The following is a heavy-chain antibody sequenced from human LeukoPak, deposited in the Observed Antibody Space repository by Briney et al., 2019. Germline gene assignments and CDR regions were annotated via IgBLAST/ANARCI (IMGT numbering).Heavy chain of an antibody. Sequence: SETLSLTCAVSGYSISSGYYWGWIRQPPGKGLEWIGSIYHSGSTYYNPSLKSRVTISVDTSKNQFSLKLSSVTAADTAVYYCARLYYGGITFYYYYMDVWGKGTTVTVSS. V-gene: IGHV4-38-2*01. J-gene: IGHJ6*03. CDR2: IYHSGST. D-gene: IGHD4-23*01. CDR3: ARLYYGGITFYYYYMDV. CDR1: GYSISSGYY.